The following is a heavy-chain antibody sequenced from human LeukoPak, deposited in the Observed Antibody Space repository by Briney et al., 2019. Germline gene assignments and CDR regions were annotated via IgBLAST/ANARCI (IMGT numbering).Heavy chain of an antibody. CDR3: ARAPGLAAFDI. CDR2: IDVGGRT. Sequence: GGSLRLSCAASGFSVSGNYMSWVRQAPGKGLEWLSVIDVGGRTHYADSVKGRFTISRDTSKNTLYLDMNTLRVEETALYYCARAPGLAAFDIWGQGTMVTVYS. CDR1: GFSVSGNY. V-gene: IGHV3-66*01. J-gene: IGHJ3*02. D-gene: IGHD1-14*01.